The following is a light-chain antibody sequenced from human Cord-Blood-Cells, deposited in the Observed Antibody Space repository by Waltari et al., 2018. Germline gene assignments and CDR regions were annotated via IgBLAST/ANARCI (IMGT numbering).Light chain of an antibody. CDR1: SSDVGGYNY. CDR2: DIS. Sequence: QSALTQPASVSGSPGQSITISCTGTSSDVGGYNYVSWYQQHPGNAPKLMIYDISNRPSGVSNRFSGSQSGNTASLTISGLQAEDEADYYCSSYTSSSTYVFGTGTKVTVL. CDR3: SSYTSSSTYV. J-gene: IGLJ1*01. V-gene: IGLV2-14*01.